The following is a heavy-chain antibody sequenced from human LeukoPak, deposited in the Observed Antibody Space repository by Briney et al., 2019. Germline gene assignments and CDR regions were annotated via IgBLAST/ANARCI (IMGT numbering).Heavy chain of an antibody. J-gene: IGHJ3*02. D-gene: IGHD4-17*01. Sequence: GGSLRLSCAASGFTFDDYGMSWVRQAPGKGLEWVSGINWNGGSTGYADSVKGRFTISRDNAKNSLYLQMNSLRAEDTALYYCAREWTNGDYSYAFDIWGQGTMVTVSS. CDR1: GFTFDDYG. CDR3: AREWTNGDYSYAFDI. V-gene: IGHV3-20*04. CDR2: INWNGGST.